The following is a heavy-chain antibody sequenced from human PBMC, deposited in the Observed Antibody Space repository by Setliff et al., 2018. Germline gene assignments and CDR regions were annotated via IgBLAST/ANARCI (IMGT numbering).Heavy chain of an antibody. CDR2: IYYSGTA. V-gene: IGHV4-39*01. Sequence: SETLSLTCTVSGDSFKSDSFYWGWVRQTPGKGLEWIGSIYYSGTAYYNPSLKSRVTISVDTSKNQFSLQVTSVTATDTAVYYCARHEFVGGYYGSVTYRHFDYWGQGILVTVSS. CDR1: GDSFKSDSFY. D-gene: IGHD3-10*01. J-gene: IGHJ4*02. CDR3: ARHEFVGGYYGSVTYRHFDY.